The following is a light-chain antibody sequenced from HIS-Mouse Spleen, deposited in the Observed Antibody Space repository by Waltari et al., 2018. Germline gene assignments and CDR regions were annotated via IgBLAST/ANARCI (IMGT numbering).Light chain of an antibody. J-gene: IGKJ4*01. Sequence: AIRMTQSPSSFSASTGDRVTITCRASQGIRIYLAWYQQKPGKATNLLIYAASTVQSGVPSRFSCSGSGTDFTLTISCLQSEDFATYYCQQYYSYPLTFGGGTKVEIK. CDR2: AAS. CDR3: QQYYSYPLT. CDR1: QGIRIY. V-gene: IGKV1-8*01.